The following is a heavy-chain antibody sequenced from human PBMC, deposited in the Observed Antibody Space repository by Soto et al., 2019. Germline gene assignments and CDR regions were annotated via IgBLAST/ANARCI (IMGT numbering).Heavy chain of an antibody. CDR3: ARLIGYSSSSRWKGLRWFDP. V-gene: IGHV4-34*01. CDR1: GGSFSGYY. Sequence: SETLSLTCAVYGGSFSGYYWSWIRQPPGKGLEWIGEINHSGSTNYNPSLKSRVTISVDTSKNQFSLKLSSVTAADTAVYYCARLIGYSSSSRWKGLRWFDPWGQGTLVTVSS. CDR2: INHSGST. J-gene: IGHJ5*02. D-gene: IGHD6-6*01.